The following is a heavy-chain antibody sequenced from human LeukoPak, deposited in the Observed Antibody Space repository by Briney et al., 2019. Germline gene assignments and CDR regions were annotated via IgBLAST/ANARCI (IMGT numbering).Heavy chain of an antibody. V-gene: IGHV3-9*01. CDR2: ISWNSGSI. Sequence: GGSLRLSCAASGFTFDDYAMHWVRQAPGKGLEWVSGISWNSGSIGYADSVKGRFTISRDNAKNSLYLQMNSLRAEDTALYYCAKAQGAAAGTRRSGYYGMDVWGQGTTVTVSS. J-gene: IGHJ6*02. CDR1: GFTFDDYA. D-gene: IGHD6-13*01. CDR3: AKAQGAAAGTRRSGYYGMDV.